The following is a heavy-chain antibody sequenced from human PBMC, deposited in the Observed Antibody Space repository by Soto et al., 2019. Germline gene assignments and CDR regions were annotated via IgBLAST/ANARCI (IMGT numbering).Heavy chain of an antibody. CDR3: AKPPRYSSGWYR. D-gene: IGHD6-19*01. CDR2: ISGTGVYI. CDR1: GFTFSNYN. V-gene: IGHV3-23*01. Sequence: TGGSLRLSCVASGFTFSNYNMNWVRQAPGKGLEWVSHISGTGVYIHYADSVKGRFTISRDNSKNTLYLQMNSLRAEDTAVYYCAKPPRYSSGWYRWGQGTLVTVSA. J-gene: IGHJ5*02.